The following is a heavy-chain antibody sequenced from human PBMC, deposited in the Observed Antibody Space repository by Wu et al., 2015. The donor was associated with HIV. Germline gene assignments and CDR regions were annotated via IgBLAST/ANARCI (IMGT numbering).Heavy chain of an antibody. CDR2: INPNSGGT. CDR3: AREVYCSGGSCPYYGMDV. CDR1: GYTFTGYY. J-gene: IGHJ6*02. Sequence: QVQLVQSGAEVKKPGASVKVSCKASGYTFTGYYMHWVRQAPGQGLEWMGWINPNSGGTNYAQKFQGRVTMTRDTSISTAYMELSRLRSDDTAVYYCAREVYCSGGSCPYYGMDVWGQGTTGHRSP. D-gene: IGHD2-15*01. V-gene: IGHV1-2*02.